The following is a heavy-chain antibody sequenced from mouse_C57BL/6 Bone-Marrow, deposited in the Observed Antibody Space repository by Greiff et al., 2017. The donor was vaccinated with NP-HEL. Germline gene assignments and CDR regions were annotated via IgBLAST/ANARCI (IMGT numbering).Heavy chain of an antibody. CDR1: GFSFNTYA. Sequence: EVMLVESGGGLVQPKGSLKLSCAASGFSFNTYAMNWVRQAPGKGLEWVARIRSKSNNYATYYADSVKDRFTISRDDSESMLYLQMNNLKTEDTAMYYCVRHYGSSYDWYFDVWGTGTTVTVSS. J-gene: IGHJ1*03. D-gene: IGHD1-1*01. CDR3: VRHYGSSYDWYFDV. CDR2: IRSKSNNYAT. V-gene: IGHV10-1*01.